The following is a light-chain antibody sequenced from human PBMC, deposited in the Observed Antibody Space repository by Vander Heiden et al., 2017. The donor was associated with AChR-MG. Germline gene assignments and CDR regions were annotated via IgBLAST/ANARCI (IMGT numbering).Light chain of an antibody. J-gene: IGKJ1*01. CDR1: QSISYN. V-gene: IGKV1-39*01. CDR2: ASS. Sequence: DIQMTQSPSSLSASVGERVTITCRASQSISYNLNWYQHKAGRAPKLLIVASSNLQSGVPSRFGGSGCGTDFTLIISRRQPEDFATYYWQQRYSSRATFGPGTKVEV. CDR3: QQRYSSRAT.